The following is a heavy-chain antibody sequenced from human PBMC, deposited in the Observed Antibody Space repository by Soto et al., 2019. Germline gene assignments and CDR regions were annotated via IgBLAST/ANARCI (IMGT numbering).Heavy chain of an antibody. J-gene: IGHJ4*02. CDR3: ARSPSPVGIFDY. Sequence: ASVKLSCKASGYTFTSYGISWVRQAPGQGLEWMGIINPTGGSTTYAQRFQGRVTMTRDTSTNTVYMELSSLRSEDTALYYCARSPSPVGIFDYWGQGTLVTVSS. V-gene: IGHV1-46*01. CDR1: GYTFTSYG. CDR2: INPTGGST.